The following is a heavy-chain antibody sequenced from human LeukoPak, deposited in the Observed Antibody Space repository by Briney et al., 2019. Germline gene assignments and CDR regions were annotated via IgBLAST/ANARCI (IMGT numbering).Heavy chain of an antibody. CDR1: GGTFSSYA. V-gene: IGHV1-69*13. D-gene: IGHD4-17*01. J-gene: IGHJ3*02. CDR3: ARTPWVTTGFGAFDI. CDR2: IIPIFGTA. Sequence: ASVKVSCKASGGTFSSYAISWVRQAPGQGLEWMGGIIPIFGTANYAQKFQGRVTLTADESTSTAYMELSSLRSEDTAVYYCARTPWVTTGFGAFDIWGQGTMVTVSS.